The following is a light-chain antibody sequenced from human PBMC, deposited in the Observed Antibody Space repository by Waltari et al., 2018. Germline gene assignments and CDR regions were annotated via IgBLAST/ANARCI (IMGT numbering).Light chain of an antibody. Sequence: QSALTQPASVSGSPGQSINISCTGTSSDVGSYNLVSWYQQHPGKAPKLMIYEGSKRPPGVSNRFSGYKSGNTASLTISGLQAEDEADYYCCSYAGSSTYVFGTGTKVTVL. CDR2: EGS. V-gene: IGLV2-23*01. CDR1: SSDVGSYNL. J-gene: IGLJ1*01. CDR3: CSYAGSSTYV.